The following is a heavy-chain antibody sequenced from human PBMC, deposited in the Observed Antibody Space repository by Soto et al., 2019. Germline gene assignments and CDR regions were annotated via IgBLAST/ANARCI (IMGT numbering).Heavy chain of an antibody. CDR3: AGLRQEVLYYGMDV. J-gene: IGHJ6*02. V-gene: IGHV4-34*01. CDR1: GGSFSGYY. CDR2: INHSGST. Sequence: SETLSLTCAVYGGSFSGYYWSWIRQPPGKGLEWIGEINHSGSTDYNPSLKSRVTISVGTSKNQFSLKLSSVTAADTAVYYCAGLRQEVLYYGMDVSGQGTTLTVSS. D-gene: IGHD4-17*01.